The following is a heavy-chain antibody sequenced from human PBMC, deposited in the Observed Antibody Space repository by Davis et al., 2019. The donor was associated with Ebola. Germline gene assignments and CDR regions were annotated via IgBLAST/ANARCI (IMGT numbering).Heavy chain of an antibody. CDR3: SADPGSIRGVIVGLFDY. J-gene: IGHJ4*02. CDR1: GFTFASSA. Sequence: AASVKVSCKASGFTFASSAVQWVRQARGQRLEWIGWIVVGSGNTNYAEKFRDRVTITRDMSTSTVYMEVTSLTSEDTAVYFCSADPGSIRGVIVGLFDYWGQGTLVTVSS. CDR2: IVVGSGNT. V-gene: IGHV1-58*01. D-gene: IGHD3-10*01.